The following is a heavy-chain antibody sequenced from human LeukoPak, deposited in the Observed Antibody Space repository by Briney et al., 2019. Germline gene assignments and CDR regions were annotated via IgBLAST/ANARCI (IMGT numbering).Heavy chain of an antibody. CDR2: INSDGSST. Sequence: GGSLRLSCAASGFXLSRYWMHWVRQAPGKGLVWVSRINSDGSSTSYADSVKGRFAISRDNAKNTLYLQMNSLRAEDTAVYYCARGNYYGMDVWGQGTTVTVSS. V-gene: IGHV3-74*01. CDR3: ARGNYYGMDV. J-gene: IGHJ6*02. CDR1: GFXLSRYW.